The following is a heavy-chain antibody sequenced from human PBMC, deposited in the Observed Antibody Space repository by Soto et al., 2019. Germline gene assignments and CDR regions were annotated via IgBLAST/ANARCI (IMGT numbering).Heavy chain of an antibody. D-gene: IGHD2-2*02. J-gene: IGHJ4*02. V-gene: IGHV1-69*06. CDR1: GGTFGSHG. CDR3: AREGRGKKAGYNGLVSLGY. Sequence: GSSVKVSCKASGGTFGSHGIAWVRQAPGHGLEWLGRIIPIFNSTKYAQSFQGRVTITADKSTSTASLELSSLRSDDTAVYYCAREGRGKKAGYNGLVSLGYWGQGTLVTVSS. CDR2: IIPIFNST.